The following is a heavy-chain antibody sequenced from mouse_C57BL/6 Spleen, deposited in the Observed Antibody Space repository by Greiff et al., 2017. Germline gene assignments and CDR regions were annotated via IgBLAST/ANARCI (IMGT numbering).Heavy chain of an antibody. Sequence: QVQLQQPGAELVRPGSSVKLSCKASGYTFTSYWMDWVKQRPGQGLEWIGNIYPSDSETHYNQKFKDKATLTVDKSSSTAYMQLSSLTSEDSAVYYCAREAFYYFDYWGQGTTRTVSS. CDR3: AREAFYYFDY. J-gene: IGHJ2*01. V-gene: IGHV1-61*01. CDR1: GYTFTSYW. CDR2: IYPSDSET.